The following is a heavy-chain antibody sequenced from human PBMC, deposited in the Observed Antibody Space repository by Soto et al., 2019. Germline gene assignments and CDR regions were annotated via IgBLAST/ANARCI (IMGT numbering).Heavy chain of an antibody. CDR2: IRDRVHSYST. D-gene: IGHD1-20*01. Sequence: EVQLVESGGGLVQPGGSLRLSCAVSGLTFSDHYMGWVRQAQGKGLDWVGRIRDRVHSYSTEYAASVKGRFTISRDDSRNSLYLQMNSLKMEDTAVFYCVSLWSVTGSRDYWGRGTLVTVSS. CDR1: GLTFSDHY. J-gene: IGHJ4*02. CDR3: VSLWSVTGSRDY. V-gene: IGHV3-72*01.